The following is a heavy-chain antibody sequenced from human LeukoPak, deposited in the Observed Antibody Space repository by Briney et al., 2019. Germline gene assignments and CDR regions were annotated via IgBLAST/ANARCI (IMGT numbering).Heavy chain of an antibody. V-gene: IGHV3-48*02. CDR3: TRVGGYQLPKFDY. Sequence: GGSLRLSCAASGFNFNTYAMNWVRQAPGKGLGWISYISSSSSTIYYADSVKGRFSISRDNAKNSVYLEMNSPGDEDTAVYYCTRVGGYQLPKFDYWGRGTLVTVSS. CDR2: ISSSSSTI. J-gene: IGHJ4*02. CDR1: GFNFNTYA. D-gene: IGHD2-2*01.